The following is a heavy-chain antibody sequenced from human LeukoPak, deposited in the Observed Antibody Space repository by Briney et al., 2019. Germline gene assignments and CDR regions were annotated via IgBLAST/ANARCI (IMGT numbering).Heavy chain of an antibody. J-gene: IGHJ3*02. D-gene: IGHD6-13*01. CDR2: IDHSGST. Sequence: PSETLSLTCAVYGGSFSGYYWSWIRQPPGKGLEWIGEIDHSGSTNYGPSLKSRVTISVDTSKNQFSLQLNSVTPEDTAVYYCATSTAPGTDAFDIWGQGTLVTVSS. CDR3: ATSTAPGTDAFDI. CDR1: GGSFSGYY. V-gene: IGHV4-34*01.